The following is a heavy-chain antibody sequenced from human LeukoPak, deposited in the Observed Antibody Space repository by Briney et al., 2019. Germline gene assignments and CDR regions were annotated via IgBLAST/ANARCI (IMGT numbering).Heavy chain of an antibody. CDR3: ARGHRFPAYYDFWSGAPAYDAFDI. CDR2: INHSGST. V-gene: IGHV4-34*01. J-gene: IGHJ3*02. CDR1: GGSFSGYY. D-gene: IGHD3-3*01. Sequence: PSETLSLTCAVYGGSFSGYYWSWIRQPPGKGLEWIGEINHSGSTNYNPSLKSRVTISVDTSKNQFSLKLSSVTAADTAVYYCARGHRFPAYYDFWSGAPAYDAFDIWGQGTMVTVSS.